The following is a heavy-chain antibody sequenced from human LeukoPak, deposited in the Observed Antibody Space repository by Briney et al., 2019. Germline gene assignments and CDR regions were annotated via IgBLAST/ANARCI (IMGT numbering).Heavy chain of an antibody. CDR3: AKVHTSSWGFFEV. D-gene: IGHD6-13*01. Sequence: PGGSLRLSCAASGITFKTYGLHWVRQAPGKGLEWVAFIRNDGSTKYYADSVKGRFTISRGNSKNTLYLDMNSLTIEETAVCYCAKVHTSSWGFFEVWGPGAPVTVSS. V-gene: IGHV3-30*02. J-gene: IGHJ2*01. CDR1: GITFKTYG. CDR2: IRNDGSTK.